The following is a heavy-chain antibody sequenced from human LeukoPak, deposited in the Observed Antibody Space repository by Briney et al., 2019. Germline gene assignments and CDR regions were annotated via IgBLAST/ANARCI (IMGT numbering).Heavy chain of an antibody. CDR3: ARDDRATHDY. CDR2: INPNNGGT. J-gene: IGHJ4*02. Sequence: ASVKVSCKASGYIFTAYYLHWVRQATGLELEWMGWINPNNGGTMYAQKFQGRLTMTLDTSISTLYMELSSLTSDDTAVYYCARDDRATHDYWGQGTLVTVSS. V-gene: IGHV1-2*02. CDR1: GYIFTAYY.